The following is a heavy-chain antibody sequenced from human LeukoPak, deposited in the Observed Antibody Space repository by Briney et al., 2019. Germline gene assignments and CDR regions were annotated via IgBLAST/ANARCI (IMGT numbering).Heavy chain of an antibody. CDR3: ARGREGLYYFDY. D-gene: IGHD4/OR15-4a*01. J-gene: IGHJ4*02. V-gene: IGHV1-8*01. Sequence: ASVKVSCKASGYTFTSYDINWVRQATGQGLEWMGWMNPNSGNTGYAQKFQGRVTMTRNTSISTAYMELSSLRSEDTAVYYCARGREGLYYFDYWGQGTLVTVSS. CDR1: GYTFTSYD. CDR2: MNPNSGNT.